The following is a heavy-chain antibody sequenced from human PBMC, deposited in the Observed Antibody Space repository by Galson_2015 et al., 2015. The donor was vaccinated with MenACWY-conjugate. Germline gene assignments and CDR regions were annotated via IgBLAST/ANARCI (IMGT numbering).Heavy chain of an antibody. J-gene: IGHJ6*02. CDR3: ARDTKTYYFDSSGHYDYYYAMDV. Sequence: SLRLCCAASGFTFSSYTMNWVRQAPGKGLEWVSYISIGSSTIYYGDSVKGRFTISRDNAKNSLYLQMNSLRDEDTAVYYCARDTKTYYFDSSGHYDYYYAMDVWGQGTTVTVSS. V-gene: IGHV3-48*02. CDR2: ISIGSSTI. D-gene: IGHD3-22*01. CDR1: GFTFSSYT.